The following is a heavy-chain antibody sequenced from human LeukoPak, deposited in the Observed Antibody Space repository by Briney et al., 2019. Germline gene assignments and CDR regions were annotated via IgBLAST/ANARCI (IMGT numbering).Heavy chain of an antibody. CDR1: GYTFTSYG. D-gene: IGHD4-17*01. Sequence: ASVKVSCKASGYTFTSYGISWVRQAPGQGLEWMGWISAYNGNTNYAQKLQGRVTMTTDTPTSTAYMELRSLRSDDTAVYYCARGSNGDYPWGPFYYYYGMDVWGQGTTVTVSS. V-gene: IGHV1-18*01. J-gene: IGHJ6*02. CDR3: ARGSNGDYPWGPFYYYYGMDV. CDR2: ISAYNGNT.